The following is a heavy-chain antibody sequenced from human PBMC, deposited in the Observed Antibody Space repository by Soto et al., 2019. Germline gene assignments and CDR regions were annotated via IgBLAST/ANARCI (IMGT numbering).Heavy chain of an antibody. Sequence: EVQLLESGGGLVQPGGSLRLSCAASGFTFRSYAMSWVRQAPGKGLEWVSGISGSGGRTYYADPVNGRFTISRDNGKNTLYLQMNSRRAEETAVYYCATPDYYFDLWGQGTLVTVFS. CDR2: ISGSGGRT. J-gene: IGHJ4*02. V-gene: IGHV3-23*01. CDR1: GFTFRSYA. CDR3: ATPDYYFDL.